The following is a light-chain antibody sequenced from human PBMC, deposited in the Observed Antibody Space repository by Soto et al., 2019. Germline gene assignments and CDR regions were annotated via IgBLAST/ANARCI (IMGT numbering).Light chain of an antibody. CDR2: DAS. V-gene: IGKV1-33*01. CDR1: QDISNY. J-gene: IGKJ4*01. Sequence: DIQMTQSPSSLSASVGDRVTITCQASQDISNYLNWYQQKPGKAPKLLIYDASNLETGVPSRFSGSGSGTDFTFTISSLQPEDIATYYCQHYDNLTLIGGGTKVDIK. CDR3: QHYDNLTL.